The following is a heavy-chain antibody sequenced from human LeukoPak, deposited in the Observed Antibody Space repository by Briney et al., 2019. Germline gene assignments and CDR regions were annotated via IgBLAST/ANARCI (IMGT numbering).Heavy chain of an antibody. D-gene: IGHD6-13*01. CDR2: IIPIFGTA. V-gene: IGHV1-69*06. Sequence: GSSVKVSCKASGGTFSSYAISWVRQAPGQGLEWMGGIIPIFGTANYAQKFQGRVTITADKSTSTAYMELSSLRSEDTAVYYCGRCIPAAGRVNCYYMDVWGTGTTVTISS. CDR1: GGTFSSYA. CDR3: GRCIPAAGRVNCYYMDV. J-gene: IGHJ6*03.